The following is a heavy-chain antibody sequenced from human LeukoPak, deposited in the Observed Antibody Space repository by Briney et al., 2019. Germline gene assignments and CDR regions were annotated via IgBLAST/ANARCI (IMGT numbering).Heavy chain of an antibody. D-gene: IGHD3-10*01. J-gene: IGHJ4*02. V-gene: IGHV4-39*07. CDR1: GGSISSSSYY. Sequence: PSETLSLTCTVSGGSISSSSYYWGWIRQPPGKGLEWIGSIYYSGSTYYNPSLKSRVTISVDTSKNQFSLKLSSVTAADTAVYYCAKVSVLRGGMGGVVDYWGQGTLVTVSS. CDR2: IYYSGST. CDR3: AKVSVLRGGMGGVVDY.